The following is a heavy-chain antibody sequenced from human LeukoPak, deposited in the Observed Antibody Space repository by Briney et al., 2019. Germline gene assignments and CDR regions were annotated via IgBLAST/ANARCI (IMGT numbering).Heavy chain of an antibody. CDR1: GYTFTSYD. Sequence: ASVKVSCKASGYTFTSYDINWVRQATGQGLEWMGWMNPNSGNTGYAQKFQGRVTMTRNTSISTAYMELSSLRSEDTAVYYCARDQGSSWAGPSMDVWGQGTTVTVSS. J-gene: IGHJ6*02. CDR3: ARDQGSSWAGPSMDV. CDR2: MNPNSGNT. D-gene: IGHD6-13*01. V-gene: IGHV1-8*01.